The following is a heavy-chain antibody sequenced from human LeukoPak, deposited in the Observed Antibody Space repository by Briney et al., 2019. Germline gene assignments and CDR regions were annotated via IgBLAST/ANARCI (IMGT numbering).Heavy chain of an antibody. CDR1: XXSXSSXXXX. Sequence: SQTLSLTCTVSXXSXSSXXXXXXXXRXXXXXXXXXXGHIHYSGSIYYNPSLKSRVTISVDTSKSQFSLKLSSVTVADTAVYYCAREGDQLRSPHNWGQGNLVTVSS. CDR3: AREGDQLRSPHN. D-gene: IGHD2-2*01. V-gene: IGHV4-31*03. CDR2: IHYSGSI. J-gene: IGHJ4*02.